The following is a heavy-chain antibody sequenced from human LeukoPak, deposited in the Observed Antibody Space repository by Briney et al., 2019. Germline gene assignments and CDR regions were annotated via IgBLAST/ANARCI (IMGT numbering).Heavy chain of an antibody. D-gene: IGHD1-26*01. CDR3: ARHPYSGSYHFDY. CDR2: INPNSGGT. CDR1: GYIFTGYY. V-gene: IGHV1-2*02. J-gene: IGHJ4*02. Sequence: ASVTVSCKASGYIFTGYYMHWVRQAPGQGLEWMGWINPNSGGTNSAQKFQGRVTMTRDTSISTAYMELSRLTSDDTAVYYCARHPYSGSYHFDYWGQGTLVTISS.